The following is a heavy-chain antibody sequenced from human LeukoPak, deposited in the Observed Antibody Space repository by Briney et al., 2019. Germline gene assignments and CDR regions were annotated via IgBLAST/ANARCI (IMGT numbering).Heavy chain of an antibody. CDR2: INPNSGGT. D-gene: IGHD5-12*01. J-gene: IGHJ4*02. CDR3: ARGDGFGGYDLISY. V-gene: IGHV1-2*02. Sequence: ASVKASCKASGYTFTGYFMHWVRQAPGQGLEWMGWINPNSGGTNYAQKFQGRVTMTRDTPISTAYMELSRLRSDDTAVYYCARGDGFGGYDLISYWGQGTLVTVSS. CDR1: GYTFTGYF.